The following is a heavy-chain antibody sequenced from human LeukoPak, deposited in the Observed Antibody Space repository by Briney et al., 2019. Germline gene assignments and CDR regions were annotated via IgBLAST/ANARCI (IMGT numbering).Heavy chain of an antibody. V-gene: IGHV1-2*02. D-gene: IGHD4-11*01. J-gene: IGHJ4*02. Sequence: PLASVKVSCKASGYTFRGNYIHWLRQAPGQGLEWMGWIDANNGDTKSAQKFQGRVTMSRGTSISTAYMDLSSLSPDDAAVYYCARDPPSVTLYFFDYWGQGTLVTVSS. CDR1: GYTFRGNY. CDR2: IDANNGDT. CDR3: ARDPPSVTLYFFDY.